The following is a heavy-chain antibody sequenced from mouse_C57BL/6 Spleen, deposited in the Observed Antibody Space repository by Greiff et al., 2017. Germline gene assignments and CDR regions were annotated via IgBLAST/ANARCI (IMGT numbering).Heavy chain of an antibody. CDR3: ARDRDYGDAMDY. Sequence: EVKLMESGGGLVKPGGSLKLSCAASGFTFSSYAMSWVRQTPEKRLEGVATISDGGSYTYYPDNVKGRFTISRDNAKNNLYLQMSHLKSEDTAMYYCARDRDYGDAMDYWGQGTSVTVSS. J-gene: IGHJ4*01. V-gene: IGHV5-4*01. CDR2: ISDGGSYT. D-gene: IGHD1-1*01. CDR1: GFTFSSYA.